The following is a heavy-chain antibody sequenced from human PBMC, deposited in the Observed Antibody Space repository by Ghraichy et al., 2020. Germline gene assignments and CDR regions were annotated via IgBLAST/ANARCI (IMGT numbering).Heavy chain of an antibody. D-gene: IGHD6-19*01. CDR1: GGSMSSSF. J-gene: IGHJ4*02. CDR2: VYFNGST. V-gene: IGHV4-59*01. CDR3: ARYRSGWYGVFDY. Sequence: SETLSLTCSVSGGSMSSSFWGWIRQPPGKGLEWIGYVYFNGSTKYSPSLKSRVTISVDTSKNQFPLKLSSVTAADTAVYFCARYRSGWYGVFDYWGQGALVTVSS.